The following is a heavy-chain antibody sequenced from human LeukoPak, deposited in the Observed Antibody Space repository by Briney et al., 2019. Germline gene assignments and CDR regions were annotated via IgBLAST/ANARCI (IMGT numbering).Heavy chain of an antibody. V-gene: IGHV3-21*01. J-gene: IGHJ4*02. CDR3: AREAGSSWYVFDY. Sequence: GGSLRLSCAASGLTLSGYTMTWVRQAPGKGLEWVSSISGSSSYIYYADSVKGRFTISRDTAKNSLYLQMNSLRAEDTAVYYCAREAGSSWYVFDYWGQGTLVTVSS. D-gene: IGHD6-13*01. CDR1: GLTLSGYT. CDR2: ISGSSSYI.